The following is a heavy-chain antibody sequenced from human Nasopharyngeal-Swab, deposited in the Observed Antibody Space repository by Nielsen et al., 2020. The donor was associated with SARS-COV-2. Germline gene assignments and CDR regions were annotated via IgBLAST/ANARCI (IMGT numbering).Heavy chain of an antibody. D-gene: IGHD4-17*01. CDR1: GFTFSSYG. CDR2: IWYDGSNK. Sequence: GESLKISCAASGFTFSSYGMHWVRQAPGKGLEWVAVIWYDGSNKYYADSVKGRFTISRDNSKNTLYLQMNSLRAEDTAVYYCAREGAVGDYEAYWGQGTLVTVSS. V-gene: IGHV3-33*01. CDR3: AREGAVGDYEAY. J-gene: IGHJ4*02.